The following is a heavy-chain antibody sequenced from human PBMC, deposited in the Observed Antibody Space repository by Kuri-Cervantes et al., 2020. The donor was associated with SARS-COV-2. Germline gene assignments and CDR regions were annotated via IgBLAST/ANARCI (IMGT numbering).Heavy chain of an antibody. CDR1: GFTFSGHW. J-gene: IGHJ4*02. Sequence: GGSLRLSCAASGFTFSGHWIHWVRQAPGKGLEWVAVIWYDGSNKYYADSVKGRFTISRDNSKNTLYLQMNSLRAEDTAVYYCARDHGGIMYYFDYWGQGTLVTVSS. V-gene: IGHV3-33*08. D-gene: IGHD4-23*01. CDR3: ARDHGGIMYYFDY. CDR2: IWYDGSNK.